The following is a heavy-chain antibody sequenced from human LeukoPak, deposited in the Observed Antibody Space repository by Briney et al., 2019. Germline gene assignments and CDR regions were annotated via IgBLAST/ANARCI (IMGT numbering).Heavy chain of an antibody. Sequence: NPSETLSLTCTVSGGSLSSYYGRWIRQPPGKGLEWIGYIYYSGSTNYNPSLKSRVTISVDTSKNQFSLKLSSVTAADTAVYYCARVWGVDRWFDPWGQGTLVTVSS. CDR3: ARVWGVDRWFDP. CDR1: GGSLSSYY. V-gene: IGHV4-59*01. CDR2: IYYSGST. J-gene: IGHJ5*02. D-gene: IGHD3-10*01.